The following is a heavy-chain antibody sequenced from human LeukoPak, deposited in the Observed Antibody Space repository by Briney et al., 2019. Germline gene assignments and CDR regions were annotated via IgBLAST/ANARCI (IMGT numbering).Heavy chain of an antibody. CDR2: IPNDGSKT. CDR3: AKSNAFDI. V-gene: IGHV3-30-3*02. J-gene: IGHJ3*02. Sequence: GGSLRLSCAASGFSFSSYAMHWVRQAPGKGLEWVAAIPNDGSKTYYADSVKGRFTISRDNSKNTLYLQMNSLRAEDTAVYYCAKSNAFDIWGQGTMVTVSS. CDR1: GFSFSSYA.